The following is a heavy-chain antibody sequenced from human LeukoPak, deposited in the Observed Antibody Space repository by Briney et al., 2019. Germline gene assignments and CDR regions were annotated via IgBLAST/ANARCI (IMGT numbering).Heavy chain of an antibody. D-gene: IGHD3-10*01. J-gene: IGHJ4*02. Sequence: GASVKVSCKASGYTFIGYNIHWGRQGPGQRLEWMGWTNPNSGDTNYTQKFQGRVTMTRDTSISTAYMEVNRLRSDDTAVYYCATLGSGSSPFDYWGQGTLVTVSS. CDR1: GYTFIGYN. V-gene: IGHV1-2*02. CDR2: TNPNSGDT. CDR3: ATLGSGSSPFDY.